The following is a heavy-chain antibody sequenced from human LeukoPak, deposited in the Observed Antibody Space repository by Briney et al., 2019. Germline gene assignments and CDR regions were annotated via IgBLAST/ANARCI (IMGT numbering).Heavy chain of an antibody. V-gene: IGHV3-23*01. J-gene: IGHJ4*02. CDR1: GFTFSSYA. CDR3: AKIPLSEDNSRRGYSYGYFDY. CDR2: ISGSGGST. D-gene: IGHD5-18*01. Sequence: GGSLRLSCAASGFTFSSYAMSWVRQAPGKGLEWVSAISGSGGSTYYADSVKGRFTISRDNSKNTLYLQMNSLRAEDTAVYYCAKIPLSEDNSRRGYSYGYFDYWGQGTLVTVSS.